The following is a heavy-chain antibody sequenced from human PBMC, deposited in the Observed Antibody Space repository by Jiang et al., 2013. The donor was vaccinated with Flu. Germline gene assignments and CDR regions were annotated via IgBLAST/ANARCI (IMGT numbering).Heavy chain of an antibody. Sequence: WSWVRPAPTEGGVEWIGESLSYGSTNYNPSLKSRVTISVDKSKNQFSLKLSSVTAADTAVYYCARGPLGYCSSTSCYPGDAFDIWGQGTMVTVSS. CDR2: SLSYGST. D-gene: IGHD2-2*01. V-gene: IGHV4-4*02. J-gene: IGHJ3*02. CDR3: ARGPLGYCSSTSCYPGDAFDI.